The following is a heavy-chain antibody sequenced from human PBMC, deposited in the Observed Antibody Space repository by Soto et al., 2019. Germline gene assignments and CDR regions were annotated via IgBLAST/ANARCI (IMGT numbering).Heavy chain of an antibody. D-gene: IGHD3-3*01. Sequence: GGSMRLSCAASGFTFSSYAVSWVRQAPGKGLEWVSGMSGSGGTAYYGDSGKGRFTISRDNSKQTLYLQMNSLRAEDTALYYCAKGPIFGVENIYDYWGQGTLVTVSS. CDR2: MSGSGGTA. J-gene: IGHJ4*02. CDR1: GFTFSSYA. CDR3: AKGPIFGVENIYDY. V-gene: IGHV3-23*01.